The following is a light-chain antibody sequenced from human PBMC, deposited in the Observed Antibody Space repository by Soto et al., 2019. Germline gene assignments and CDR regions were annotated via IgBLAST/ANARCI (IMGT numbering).Light chain of an antibody. CDR1: QSISSW. Sequence: DIHMTQSPSILSASVGDRFTMTCRAIQSISSWLAWYQQKPGKAPNLLIHKASHLESGVPSRFSGSGSGTEFTLTISSLQPGDFATYYCQHYNTYPWTFGQGTKVDI. CDR2: KAS. CDR3: QHYNTYPWT. V-gene: IGKV1-5*03. J-gene: IGKJ1*01.